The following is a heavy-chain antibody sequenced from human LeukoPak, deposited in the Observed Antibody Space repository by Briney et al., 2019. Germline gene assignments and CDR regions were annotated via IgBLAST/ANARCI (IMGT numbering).Heavy chain of an antibody. J-gene: IGHJ4*02. CDR2: ISSSGSTI. D-gene: IGHD3-22*01. Sequence: AGSLRLSCAASGFTFSSYGMNWVRQAPGKGLEWVSYISSSGSTIYYEDSVKGRFPISRDNAKNSLYLQMNSLRAEDTAVYYCARDQSPYDSSGYYGYNWGQGTLVTVSS. CDR1: GFTFSSYG. CDR3: ARDQSPYDSSGYYGYN. V-gene: IGHV3-48*03.